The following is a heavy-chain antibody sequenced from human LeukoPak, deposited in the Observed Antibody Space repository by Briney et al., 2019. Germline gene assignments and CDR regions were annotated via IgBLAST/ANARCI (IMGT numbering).Heavy chain of an antibody. CDR3: ARHPDSSGYFFDY. Sequence: GESLQISCKGSGYSFTSYWIGWVRQMPGKGLEWMGIIYPGDSDTRYSPSFQGQVTISADKSISTAYLQWSSLKASDTAMYYCARHPDSSGYFFDYWGQGTLVTASS. D-gene: IGHD3-22*01. V-gene: IGHV5-51*01. CDR2: IYPGDSDT. CDR1: GYSFTSYW. J-gene: IGHJ4*02.